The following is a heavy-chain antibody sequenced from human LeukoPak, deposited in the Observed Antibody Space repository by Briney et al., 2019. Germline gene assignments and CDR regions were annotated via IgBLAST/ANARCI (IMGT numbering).Heavy chain of an antibody. CDR1: GFTFSNAW. V-gene: IGHV3-15*01. J-gene: IGHJ4*02. CDR3: TTGAVAGVYYFDY. D-gene: IGHD6-19*01. Sequence: PGGSLRLSCAASGFTFSNAWMSWVRQAPGKGLEWVGRIKSKTDGGTTDYAAPVKGRFTISRDDSKNTLYLQMNSLKTEDTAVYYCTTGAVAGVYYFDYWGQGTLVTVSS. CDR2: IKSKTDGGTT.